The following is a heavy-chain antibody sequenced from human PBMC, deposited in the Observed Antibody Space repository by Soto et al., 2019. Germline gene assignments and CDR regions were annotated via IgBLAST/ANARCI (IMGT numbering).Heavy chain of an antibody. CDR2: IYPGDSDT. D-gene: IGHD3-9*01. Sequence: PVLPMRISWNGSGYSFTNYWIVWVRQMPGKGLERMGIIYPGDSDTRYSPSFQGQVTISADKSISTAYLQWSSLKASDTAMYYCARHAPYYDILTGYEWGGYYYYMDVWGKGTTVTVSS. J-gene: IGHJ6*03. CDR3: ARHAPYYDILTGYEWGGYYYYMDV. V-gene: IGHV5-51*01. CDR1: GYSFTNYW.